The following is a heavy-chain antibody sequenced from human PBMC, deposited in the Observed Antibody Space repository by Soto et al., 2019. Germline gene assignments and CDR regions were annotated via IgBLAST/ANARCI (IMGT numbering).Heavy chain of an antibody. J-gene: IGHJ4*02. D-gene: IGHD3-10*01. Sequence: EVQLVESGGGLVQPGGSLRLSCVASGFTFSSYSMDWVRQAPGKGLEWVSYITSGSSTIYYADSVKGRFTISRDNAKNSVFLQMNSLRVEDTAVYYCVRDAGSLGYWGQGTLVTVSS. CDR3: VRDAGSLGY. CDR1: GFTFSSYS. CDR2: ITSGSSTI. V-gene: IGHV3-48*01.